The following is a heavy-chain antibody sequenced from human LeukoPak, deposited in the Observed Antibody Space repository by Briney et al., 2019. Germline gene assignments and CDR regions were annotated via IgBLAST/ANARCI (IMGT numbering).Heavy chain of an antibody. V-gene: IGHV3-64*02. CDR3: ATPGNT. J-gene: IGHJ5*02. CDR1: GFSFRSYA. Sequence: GGSLRLSCTASGFSFRSYAMHWVRQAPGKGLEYVSAISRSGNTTYYADSVKGRFIVSRDNSKKTLFLQMSDLRPEDTAVYYCATPGNTWGQGSLVTVSS. CDR2: ISRSGNTT.